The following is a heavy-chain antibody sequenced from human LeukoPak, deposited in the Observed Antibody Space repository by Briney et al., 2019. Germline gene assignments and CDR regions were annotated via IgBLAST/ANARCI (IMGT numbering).Heavy chain of an antibody. CDR2: IFYDGSNM. CDR3: AKDSIPVAGRDCFFDS. Sequence: GRSLRLSCAASVFTFSSYGMHWVRQAPGKGLEWVALIFYDGSNMLYADSVKGRFTISRDNSRGTLYLQMNSVRAEDTAVYFCAKDSIPVAGRDCFFDSWGQGALVTVSS. J-gene: IGHJ5*01. V-gene: IGHV3-33*03. CDR1: VFTFSSYG. D-gene: IGHD6-19*01.